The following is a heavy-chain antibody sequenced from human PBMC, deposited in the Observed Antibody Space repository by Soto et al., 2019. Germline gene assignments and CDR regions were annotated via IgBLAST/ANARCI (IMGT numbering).Heavy chain of an antibody. CDR3: AKDRQYPRDYFHY. V-gene: IGHV3-23*01. Sequence: EVKLLESGGGLVQPGGSMRLSCEASGFPFWTYSMSWVRQAPRKGLEWVSGISGSGTATYYTDSVKGRFTVSRDNSKDTLFLQMDSLRAEDTAVYYCAKDRQYPRDYFHYWGQGTLVTVSS. CDR1: GFPFWTYS. J-gene: IGHJ4*02. CDR2: ISGSGTAT. D-gene: IGHD4-4*01.